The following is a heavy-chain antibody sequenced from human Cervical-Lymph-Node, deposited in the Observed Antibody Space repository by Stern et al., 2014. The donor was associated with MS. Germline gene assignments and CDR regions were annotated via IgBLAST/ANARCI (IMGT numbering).Heavy chain of an antibody. D-gene: IGHD5-24*01. CDR3: ARGGRMASMFF. Sequence: QLQLQESGPGLVKPSETLSLTCNVSGGSMPDYYWSWIRQPPGQGLEWIGYCYHTGSTSYNPSLKGRVTISIDTSKSQFALRVNSMTAADTAVYYCARGGRMASMFFWGQGTLVTVSS. CDR2: CYHTGST. J-gene: IGHJ4*02. CDR1: GGSMPDYY. V-gene: IGHV4-59*01.